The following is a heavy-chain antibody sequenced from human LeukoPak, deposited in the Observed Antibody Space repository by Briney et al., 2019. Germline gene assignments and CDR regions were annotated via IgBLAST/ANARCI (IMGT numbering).Heavy chain of an antibody. V-gene: IGHV3-7*03. CDR2: INNNGNVN. D-gene: IGHD3-16*02. Sequence: GGSLRLSCAASGFTLSSYWMNWARQAPGKGLEWVASINNNGNVNCYVDSVKGRFTISRDNAKNSLYLQMSNLRAEDTAVYYCAKLSDYVWGSYRSTHFDYWGQGTLVTVSS. CDR1: GFTLSSYW. CDR3: AKLSDYVWGSYRSTHFDY. J-gene: IGHJ4*02.